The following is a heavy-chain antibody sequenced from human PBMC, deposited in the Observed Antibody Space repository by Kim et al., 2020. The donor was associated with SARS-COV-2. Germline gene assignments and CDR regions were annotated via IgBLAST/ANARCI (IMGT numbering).Heavy chain of an antibody. J-gene: IGHJ4*02. V-gene: IGHV3-74*01. Sequence: YADSVKGRFTNARDNAKNTLYLQMNSLRAEDTAVYYCARRQYSSGYYYFDYWGQGTLVIVSS. CDR3: ARRQYSSGYYYFDY. D-gene: IGHD6-19*01.